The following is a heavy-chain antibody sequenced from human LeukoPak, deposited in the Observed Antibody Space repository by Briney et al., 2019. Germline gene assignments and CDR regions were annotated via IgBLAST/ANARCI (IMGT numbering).Heavy chain of an antibody. D-gene: IGHD6-19*01. J-gene: IGHJ3*02. CDR2: IVVGSGNT. Sequence: SVKVSCKASGFTFTNSAVQWVRQARGQRLDWIGWIVVGSGNTNYAQKFQERVTVTRDMSTSTAYMELSSLRSEDTAVYYCAADSLFSSGFYAFDIWGQGTMVTVSS. CDR1: GFTFTNSA. CDR3: AADSLFSSGFYAFDI. V-gene: IGHV1-58*01.